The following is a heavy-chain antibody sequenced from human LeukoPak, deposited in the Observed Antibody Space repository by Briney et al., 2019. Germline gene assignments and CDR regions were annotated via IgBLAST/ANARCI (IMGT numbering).Heavy chain of an antibody. V-gene: IGHV3-53*01. CDR3: GGSGSYYTPSYY. D-gene: IGHD3-10*01. J-gene: IGHJ4*02. CDR1: DFTVSDNY. Sequence: GESLRLSCATSDFTVSDNYMSWVRQAPGRGLEWVSFISAGGVTYYADSVKGRFTISRDDSNDTLYLQMNSLRPEDTAVYYCGGSGSYYTPSYYWGQGTLVTVSS. CDR2: ISAGGVT.